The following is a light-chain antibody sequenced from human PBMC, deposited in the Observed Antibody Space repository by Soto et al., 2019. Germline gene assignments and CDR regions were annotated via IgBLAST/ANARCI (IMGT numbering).Light chain of an antibody. J-gene: IGKJ2*01. CDR1: QSVSSSY. CDR2: GAS. CDR3: QQYGSSSYT. Sequence: EIVLTQSPGTLSLSPGERATLSCRASQSVSSSYLAWYQQKPGQAPRLLIYGASSRATGIPDRFSGSGSGTPFTLTISRLEPEDFAVYYCQQYGSSSYTFGQGTKLEIK. V-gene: IGKV3-20*01.